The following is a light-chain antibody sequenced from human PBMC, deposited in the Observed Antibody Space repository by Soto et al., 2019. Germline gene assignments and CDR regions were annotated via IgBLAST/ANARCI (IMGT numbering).Light chain of an antibody. CDR1: ESISSY. CDR2: AAS. V-gene: IGKV1-39*01. CDR3: QQSHSIPGT. Sequence: DIQMTQSPSSLSASVGDRVTITCRASESISSYLHWYQRKPGKAPKLLIFAASSLQSGVPSRFGGSGSGTDFSLTINGLQPEDFATYYCQQSHSIPGTFGQGTKVDIK. J-gene: IGKJ1*01.